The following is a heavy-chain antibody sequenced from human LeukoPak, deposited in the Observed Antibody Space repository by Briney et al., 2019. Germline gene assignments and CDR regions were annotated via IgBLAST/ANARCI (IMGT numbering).Heavy chain of an antibody. J-gene: IGHJ4*02. CDR3: ARHGGPLVYDSSGYYSDY. D-gene: IGHD3-22*01. Sequence: SETLSLTCTVSGGSISSYNWSWIRQPPGKGLEWIGYIYYSGSTNYNPSLKSRVTISVDTSKNQFSLKLSSVTAADTAVYYCARHGGPLVYDSSGYYSDYWGQGTLVTVSS. V-gene: IGHV4-59*08. CDR1: GGSISSYN. CDR2: IYYSGST.